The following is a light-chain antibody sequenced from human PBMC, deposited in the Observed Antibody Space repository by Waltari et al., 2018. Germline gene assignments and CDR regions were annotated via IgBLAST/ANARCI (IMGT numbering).Light chain of an antibody. CDR1: QTITGSW. CDR3: QQYDASSVT. V-gene: IGKV3-20*01. Sequence: LLTQSPGTLSLSPGERPTLSCRASQTITGSWLTWFQQKPGQAPRLLIYGASTRVTGIPDRFSGSVSGTDFTLTISRLEPEDFAVYYCQQYDASSVTFGGGTKVEIK. CDR2: GAS. J-gene: IGKJ4*01.